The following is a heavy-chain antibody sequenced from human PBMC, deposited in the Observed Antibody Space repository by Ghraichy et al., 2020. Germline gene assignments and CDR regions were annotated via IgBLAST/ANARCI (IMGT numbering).Heavy chain of an antibody. CDR3: ARFKVGTTDTFDV. V-gene: IGHV4-4*07. D-gene: IGHD1-26*01. CDR2: SGST. J-gene: IGHJ3*01. CDR1: GGSINSYS. Sequence: ESLNISCTVSGGSINSYSWTWIRQPAGKGLEWIGRSGSTSYNPSLKSRVTMSVDTSKNQFSLKLSSVTAADTAVYYCARFKVGTTDTFDVWGQGTMVTVSS.